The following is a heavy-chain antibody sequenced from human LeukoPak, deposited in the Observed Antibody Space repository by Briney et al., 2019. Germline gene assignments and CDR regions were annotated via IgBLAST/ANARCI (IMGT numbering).Heavy chain of an antibody. J-gene: IGHJ4*02. Sequence: SETLSLTCTVSGGSISSYYWSWIRQPPGKGLEWIGEINHSGSTNYSPSFKSRVTISVDTSKNQFSLKLSSVTAADTAVYYCASGNRSNHAEFDYWGQGTLVTVSS. V-gene: IGHV4-34*01. CDR2: INHSGST. CDR1: GGSISSYY. CDR3: ASGNRSNHAEFDY.